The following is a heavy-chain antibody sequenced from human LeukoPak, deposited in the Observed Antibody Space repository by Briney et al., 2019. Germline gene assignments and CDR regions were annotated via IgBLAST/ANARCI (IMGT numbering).Heavy chain of an antibody. CDR1: GFTFDDYG. CDR2: INWNGGST. Sequence: GGSLRLSCAASGFTFDDYGMSWVRQAPGKGLEWVSGINWNGGSTGYADSVKGRFTISRDNAKNSLYMQMNSLRAEDTALYYCARDLSGNYYGSGSYYDWGQGTLVTVSS. CDR3: ARDLSGNYYGSGSYYD. J-gene: IGHJ4*02. D-gene: IGHD3-10*01. V-gene: IGHV3-20*04.